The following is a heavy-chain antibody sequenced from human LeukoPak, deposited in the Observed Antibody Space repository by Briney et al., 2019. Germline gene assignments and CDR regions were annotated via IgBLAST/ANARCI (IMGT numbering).Heavy chain of an antibody. CDR2: ISGYNGNT. CDR3: AREVPAAIPRFDP. J-gene: IGHJ5*02. Sequence: ASVKVSCKASGYTFTNYGISWVRQAPGQGLEWMGWISGYNGNTNYAQKLQGRVTMTTDTSTSTAYMELRSLRSDDTAVYYCAREVPAAIPRFDPWGQGTLVTVSS. CDR1: GYTFTNYG. V-gene: IGHV1-18*01. D-gene: IGHD2-2*01.